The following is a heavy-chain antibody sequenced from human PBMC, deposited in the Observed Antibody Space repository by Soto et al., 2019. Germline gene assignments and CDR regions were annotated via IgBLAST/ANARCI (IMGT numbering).Heavy chain of an antibody. V-gene: IGHV3-23*01. Sequence: GGSLRLSCAASGFIFRDYAMYWVRQAPGKGLEWVSVISGSDGTTFYADSVRGRVTSSRGNSRNMVYLQMISLRAEDTAVYYCAKVIGGSESYWGGSHYYYALDVWGQGTTVTVSS. CDR3: AKVIGGSESYWGGSHYYYALDV. CDR1: GFIFRDYA. CDR2: ISGSDGTT. J-gene: IGHJ6*02. D-gene: IGHD3-10*01.